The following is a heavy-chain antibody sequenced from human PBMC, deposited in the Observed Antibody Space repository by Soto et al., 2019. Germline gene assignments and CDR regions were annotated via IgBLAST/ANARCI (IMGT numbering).Heavy chain of an antibody. CDR1: GGTFSSYA. CDR3: ARGGYSSGWWEVYYYYGMDV. D-gene: IGHD6-19*01. CDR2: IIPIFGTA. Sequence: SVKVSCKASGGTFSSYAISWVRQAPGQGXEWMGGIIPIFGTANYAQKFQGRVTITADESTSTAYMELSSLRSEDTAVYYCARGGYSSGWWEVYYYYGMDVWGQGTTVTVSS. V-gene: IGHV1-69*13. J-gene: IGHJ6*02.